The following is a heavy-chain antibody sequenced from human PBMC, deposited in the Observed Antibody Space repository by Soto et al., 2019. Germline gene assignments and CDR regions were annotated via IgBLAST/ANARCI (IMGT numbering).Heavy chain of an antibody. CDR2: IYHSGST. CDR1: GGSISSSNW. J-gene: IGHJ4*02. D-gene: IGHD6-13*01. Sequence: SEILSLTCAVSGGSISSSNWWSWVRQPPGKGLEWIGEIYHSGSTNYNPSLKSRVTISVDKSKNQFSLKLSSVTAADTAVYYCADKLAAAGTGTDYWGQGTLVTVSS. V-gene: IGHV4-4*02. CDR3: ADKLAAAGTGTDY.